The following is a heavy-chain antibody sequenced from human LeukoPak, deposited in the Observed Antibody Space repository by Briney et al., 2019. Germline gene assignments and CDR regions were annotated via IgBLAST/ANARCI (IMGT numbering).Heavy chain of an antibody. D-gene: IGHD2-8*01. CDR1: GGSISSGGYY. CDR3: ARGSPDLYCTNGVCHPALFYAFDI. CDR2: IYYSGST. V-gene: IGHV4-31*03. Sequence: SETLSLTCTVSGGSISSGGYYWSWIRQHPGKGLEWIGYIYYSGSTYYNPSPKSRVTISVDTSKNQFSLKLSSVTAADTAVYYCARGSPDLYCTNGVCHPALFYAFDIWGQGTMVTVSS. J-gene: IGHJ3*02.